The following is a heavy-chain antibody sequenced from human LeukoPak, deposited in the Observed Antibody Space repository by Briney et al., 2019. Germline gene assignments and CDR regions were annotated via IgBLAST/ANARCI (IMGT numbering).Heavy chain of an antibody. Sequence: GASLQISCQGSGSIFTSYWIGWVRPVPGKGLEWMGIIYPGDSDNRYSPSFQRQVTISADKSISTAYLQWSSLKASDTAMYYCARRDPYYYMDVWGKGTTVTVSS. CDR3: ARRDPYYYMDV. V-gene: IGHV5-51*01. J-gene: IGHJ6*03. CDR1: GSIFTSYW. CDR2: IYPGDSDN.